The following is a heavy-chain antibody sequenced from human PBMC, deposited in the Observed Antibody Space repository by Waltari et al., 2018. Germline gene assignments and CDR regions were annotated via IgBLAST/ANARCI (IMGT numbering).Heavy chain of an antibody. CDR3: ARVCSSTSCPYYYGMDV. D-gene: IGHD2-2*01. CDR1: GGSFSGYY. J-gene: IGHJ6*02. V-gene: IGHV4-34*01. CDR2: INHSGST. Sequence: QVQLQQWGAGLLKPSETLSLTCAVYGGSFSGYYWSWICQPPGKGLEWIGEINHSGSTNSNPSLKSRVTISVDTSKNQFSLKLSSVTAADTAVYYCARVCSSTSCPYYYGMDVWGQGTTVTVSS.